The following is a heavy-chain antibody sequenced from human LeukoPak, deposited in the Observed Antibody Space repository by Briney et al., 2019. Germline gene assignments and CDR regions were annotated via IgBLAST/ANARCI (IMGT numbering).Heavy chain of an antibody. V-gene: IGHV4-59*01. J-gene: IGHJ4*02. CDR3: ARGSKAAPGTFDY. CDR2: IYYTGST. Sequence: SETLSLTCTVSGGSISSYYWSWIRQPPGKGLEWIGYIYYTGSTDYNPSLKSRVAISVDTSKNQFSLKLSSVTAADTAVYYCARGSKAAPGTFDYWGQGTLVTVSS. CDR1: GGSISSYY. D-gene: IGHD6-13*01.